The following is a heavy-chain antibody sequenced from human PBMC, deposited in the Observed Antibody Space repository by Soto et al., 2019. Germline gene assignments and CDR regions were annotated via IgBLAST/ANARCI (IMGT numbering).Heavy chain of an antibody. CDR2: TRRKLGIHTT. CDR3: TRTLGYDSSGYYIDAFDI. Sequence: GGSLRLSCAASGFTFSDHYMDWVRHAPGKGLDWVGRTRRKLGIHTTEYAASVQGRFTISRDDSKNSMYLQMNGLEPEDTALYFCTRTLGYDSSGYYIDAFDIWGQGTIVTVSS. D-gene: IGHD3-22*01. CDR1: GFTFSDHY. J-gene: IGHJ3*02. V-gene: IGHV3-72*01.